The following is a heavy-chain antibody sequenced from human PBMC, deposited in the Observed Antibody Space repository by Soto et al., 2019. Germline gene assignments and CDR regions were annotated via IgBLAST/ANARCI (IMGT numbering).Heavy chain of an antibody. J-gene: IGHJ4*02. CDR1: GGSISVYY. D-gene: IGHD1-26*01. V-gene: IGHV4-59*01. Sequence: QVQLQESGPGHVKPSETLSLTCTISGGSISVYYWSWIRQSPGQALEWIGYIYASGSPYYNPSLRSRVLTSADTSKNQVSLELTSATAADTAVYFCARGVGSSPPRYWGRGTLVTVSS. CDR2: IYASGSP. CDR3: ARGVGSSPPRY.